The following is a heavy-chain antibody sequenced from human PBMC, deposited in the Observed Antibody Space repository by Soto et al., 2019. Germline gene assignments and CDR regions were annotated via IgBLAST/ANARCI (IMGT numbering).Heavy chain of an antibody. CDR3: ARMTTEIDY. D-gene: IGHD4-17*01. CDR2: IYYSGST. J-gene: IGHJ4*02. V-gene: IGHV4-59*08. CDR1: GGSISSYY. Sequence: QVQLQESGPGLVKPSETLSLTCTVSGGSISSYYWSWIRQPPGKGLEWIGYIYYSGSTNYNPSLKRRVTISVDTSKNQFSLKLSSVTAADTAVYYCARMTTEIDYWGQGTLVTVSS.